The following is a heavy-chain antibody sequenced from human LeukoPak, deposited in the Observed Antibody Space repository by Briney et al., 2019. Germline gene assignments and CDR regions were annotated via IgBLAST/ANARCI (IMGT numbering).Heavy chain of an antibody. CDR2: INPSGGST. V-gene: IGHV1-46*01. J-gene: IGHJ4*02. D-gene: IGHD3-22*01. CDR1: GYTFTSYY. CDR3: ARTYYYDSSGYSGFDY. Sequence: GSVKVSCKASGYTFTSYYMHWVRQAPGQGLEWMGIINPSGGSTSYAQKFQGRVTMTRDTSTSTVYMELSSLRSEDTAVYYCARTYYYDSSGYSGFDYWGQGTLVTVSS.